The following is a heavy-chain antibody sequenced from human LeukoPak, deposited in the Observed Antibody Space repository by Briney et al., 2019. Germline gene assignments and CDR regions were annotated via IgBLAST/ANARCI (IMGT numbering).Heavy chain of an antibody. CDR1: GASVSSNSAG. Sequence: SQTLSLTCAISGASVSSNSAGWSWIRQSPSRGLEWLGRTFYRSKWYNDCAISVKSRITINPDTAKNQFSLQLNSVTPEDTALYYCASGGFKRHFDYWGQGTLVTVSS. V-gene: IGHV6-1*01. CDR2: TFYRSKWYN. D-gene: IGHD3-10*01. J-gene: IGHJ4*02. CDR3: ASGGFKRHFDY.